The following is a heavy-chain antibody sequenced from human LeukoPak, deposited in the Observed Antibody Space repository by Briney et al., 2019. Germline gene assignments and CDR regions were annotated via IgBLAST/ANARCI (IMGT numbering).Heavy chain of an antibody. V-gene: IGHV3-23*01. J-gene: IGHJ4*02. Sequence: GGSLRLSCAASGFTFSSYAMTWVRQAPEKGLEWVSSITDSGDGTYYADSVRGRFSISRDNSRNMLYLQLNSLRAEDTAVYYRTKGLRGTYDYWGQGTLVTVSS. CDR2: ITDSGDGT. CDR3: TKGLRGTYDY. D-gene: IGHD3-16*01. CDR1: GFTFSSYA.